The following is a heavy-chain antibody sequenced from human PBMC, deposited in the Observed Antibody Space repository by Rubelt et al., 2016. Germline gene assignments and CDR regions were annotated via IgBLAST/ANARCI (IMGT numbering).Heavy chain of an antibody. V-gene: IGHV3-21*01. Sequence: SISSSSSYIYYADSVKGRFTISRDNAKNSLYLQMNSLRAEDTAVYYCARGPLPILLWFGELSASGWFDPWGQGTLVTVSS. CDR3: ARGPLPILLWFGELSASGWFDP. J-gene: IGHJ5*02. CDR2: ISSSSSYI. D-gene: IGHD3-10*01.